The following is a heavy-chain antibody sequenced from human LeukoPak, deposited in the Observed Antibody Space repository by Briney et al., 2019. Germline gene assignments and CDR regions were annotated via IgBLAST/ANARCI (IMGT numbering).Heavy chain of an antibody. CDR3: ARPYYSYYYDSSGFQH. D-gene: IGHD3-22*01. V-gene: IGHV3-21*01. Sequence: GGSLRLSCAASGFSFSDYNMNWVRQAPGKGLEWVSSITSSSSYMYYADSVKGRFTISRDNAGNSLYLQMDSLRAEDTAVYYCARPYYSYYYDSSGFQHWGQGTLVTVSS. CDR2: ITSSSSYM. CDR1: GFSFSDYN. J-gene: IGHJ1*01.